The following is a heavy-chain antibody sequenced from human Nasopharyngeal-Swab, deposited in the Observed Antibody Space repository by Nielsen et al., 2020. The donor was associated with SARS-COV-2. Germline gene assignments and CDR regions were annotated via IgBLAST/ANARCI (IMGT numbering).Heavy chain of an antibody. J-gene: IGHJ6*02. CDR2: IYYSGST. Sequence: SETLSLTCAVYGGSFSGYYWSWIRQPPGKGLEWIGYIYYSGSTNYSPSLKSRVTISVDTSKNQFSLKLSSVTAADTAVYYCARDRGYDFWSGYYMGDYYGMDVWGQGTTVTVSS. D-gene: IGHD3-3*01. CDR3: ARDRGYDFWSGYYMGDYYGMDV. V-gene: IGHV4-59*13. CDR1: GGSFSGYY.